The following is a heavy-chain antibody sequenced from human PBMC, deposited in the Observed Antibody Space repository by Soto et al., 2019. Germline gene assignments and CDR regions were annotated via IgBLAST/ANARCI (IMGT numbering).Heavy chain of an antibody. CDR2: IIPIFGTA. CDR3: ARRPWELPHWYFDL. D-gene: IGHD1-26*01. Sequence: ASVKVSCKASGGTFSSYAISWVRQAPGQGLEWMGGIIPIFGTANYAQKFQGRVTITADESTSTAYMELSSLRSEDTAVYYCARRPWELPHWYFDLWGRGTLVTVSS. CDR1: GGTFSSYA. V-gene: IGHV1-69*13. J-gene: IGHJ2*01.